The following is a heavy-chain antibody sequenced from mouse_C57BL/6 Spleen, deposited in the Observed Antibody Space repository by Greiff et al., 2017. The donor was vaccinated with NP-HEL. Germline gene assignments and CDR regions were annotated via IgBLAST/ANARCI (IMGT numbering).Heavy chain of an antibody. CDR1: GYTFTSYW. V-gene: IGHV1-64*01. Sequence: QVQLQQPGAELVKPGASVKLSCKASGYTFTSYWMHWVKQRPGQGLEWIGMIHPNSGSTNYNEKFKSKATLTVDKSSSTAYMQLSSLTSEDSAVYYCARYQSAIYYYGSSYSDCWGQGATLTVSS. CDR2: IHPNSGST. D-gene: IGHD1-1*01. CDR3: ARYQSAIYYYGSSYSDC. J-gene: IGHJ2*01.